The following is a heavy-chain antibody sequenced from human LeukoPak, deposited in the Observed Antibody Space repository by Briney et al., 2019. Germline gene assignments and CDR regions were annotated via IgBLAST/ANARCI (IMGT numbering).Heavy chain of an antibody. V-gene: IGHV3-30*04. CDR3: ARAKPKNMVRGLIMRRESRYYFDY. Sequence: GGSLRLSCAASGFTFSSYAMHWVRQAPGKGLEWVAVISYDGSNKYYADSVKGRFTISRDNSKNTLYLRMNSLRAEDTAVYYCARAKPKNMVRGLIMRRESRYYFDYWGQGTLVTVSS. D-gene: IGHD3-10*01. J-gene: IGHJ4*02. CDR1: GFTFSSYA. CDR2: ISYDGSNK.